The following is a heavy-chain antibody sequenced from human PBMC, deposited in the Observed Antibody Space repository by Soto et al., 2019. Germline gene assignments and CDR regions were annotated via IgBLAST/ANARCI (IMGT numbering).Heavy chain of an antibody. J-gene: IGHJ6*02. V-gene: IGHV3-11*01. Sequence: QVQLVESGGGLVKPGGSLRLSCAASGFTFPDYYMSWIRQAPGKGLEWVSYISNSGSTIYYADSVKGRFTISRDNAKNSLYLQMSSLRAEDTAVYYCARDGSSSSSYYNYYGMDTWGQGTTVTVSS. D-gene: IGHD6-6*01. CDR1: GFTFPDYY. CDR2: ISNSGSTI. CDR3: ARDGSSSSSYYNYYGMDT.